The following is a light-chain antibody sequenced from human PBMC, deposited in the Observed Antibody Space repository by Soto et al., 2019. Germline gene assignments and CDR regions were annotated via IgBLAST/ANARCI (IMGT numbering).Light chain of an antibody. J-gene: IGKJ2*01. CDR3: QQYGSSPPYT. CDR1: QSVSSSY. CDR2: GAS. V-gene: IGKV3-20*01. Sequence: EIVLTQSPGTLSLSPGERATLSCRASQSVSSSYLAWYQQKPGQAPRHLIYGASSRATGNPDRFSGSGSGTDFTLTISRLEPEDFEVYYCQQYGSSPPYTFGQGTKLEIK.